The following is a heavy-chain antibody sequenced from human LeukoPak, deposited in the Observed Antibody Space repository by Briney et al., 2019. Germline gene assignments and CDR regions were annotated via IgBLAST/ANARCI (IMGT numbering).Heavy chain of an antibody. CDR1: GGSVSSSSY. Sequence: SETLSLTCTVSGGSVSSSSYWGWIRQPPGKGLEWIGSIYYSGSTYYSPSLKSRVTISLDPSKNQFSLKLSPLTAADTAIYYCASGYTAAGRRFDPWGQGTLVTVSS. CDR2: IYYSGST. CDR3: ASGYTAAGRRFDP. V-gene: IGHV4-39*01. D-gene: IGHD6-13*01. J-gene: IGHJ5*02.